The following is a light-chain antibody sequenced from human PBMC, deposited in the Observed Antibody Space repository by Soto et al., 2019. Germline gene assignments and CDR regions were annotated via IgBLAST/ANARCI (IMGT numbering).Light chain of an antibody. J-gene: IGKJ5*01. CDR1: QSVSSN. Sequence: EIVMTQSPATLSVSPGERATLSCRASQSVSSNLAWYQRKPGQAPRLLIYGASTRATGIPARFSGSGSGTEFALTISSLQSEDFAVYYCQQYNNWQITFGQGTRLQIK. CDR3: QQYNNWQIT. V-gene: IGKV3-15*01. CDR2: GAS.